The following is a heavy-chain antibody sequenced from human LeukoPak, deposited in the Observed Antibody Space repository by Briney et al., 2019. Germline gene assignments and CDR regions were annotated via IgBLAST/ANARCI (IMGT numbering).Heavy chain of an antibody. V-gene: IGHV4-61*02. CDR1: GGSISSGSYY. J-gene: IGHJ4*02. CDR3: ARDWSDDSRYFDY. D-gene: IGHD3-3*01. Sequence: PSQTLSLTCTVSGGSISSGSYYWSWIRQPAGKGLEWIGRIYTSGSTNYNPSLKSRVTISVDTSKNQFSLKLSSVTAADTAVYYCARDWSDDSRYFDYWGQGTLVTVSS. CDR2: IYTSGST.